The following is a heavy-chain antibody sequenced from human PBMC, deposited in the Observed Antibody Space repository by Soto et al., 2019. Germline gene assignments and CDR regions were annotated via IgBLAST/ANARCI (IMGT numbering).Heavy chain of an antibody. J-gene: IGHJ4*02. CDR3: VRGFGDWNDEGVDY. D-gene: IGHD1-1*01. V-gene: IGHV1-8*02. CDR2: MNPNSGNT. CDR1: GYTFTSYD. Sequence: ASVKVSCKASGYTFTSYDINWVRQATGQGLEWMGWMNPNSGNTGYAQKFQGRVTMTRNTSISTAYMELSSLRSEDTAVYYCVRGFGDWNDEGVDYWGQGTLVTVSS.